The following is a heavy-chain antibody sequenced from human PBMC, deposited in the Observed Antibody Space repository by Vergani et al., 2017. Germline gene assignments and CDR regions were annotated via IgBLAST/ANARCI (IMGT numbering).Heavy chain of an antibody. CDR3: ARDTKYCSSTSCTYNWFDP. J-gene: IGHJ5*02. V-gene: IGHV4-4*07. D-gene: IGHD2-2*01. CDR2: IYNSGST. CDR1: GGSISSYY. Sequence: QVQLQESGPGLVKPSETLSLTCTDSGGSISSYYWSWIRQPAGKGLEWIGRIYNSGSTNYKPSLKSRVTMSVDTAKNKFSLKLSSVTAADTAVYYCARDTKYCSSTSCTYNWFDPWGQGTLVTVSS.